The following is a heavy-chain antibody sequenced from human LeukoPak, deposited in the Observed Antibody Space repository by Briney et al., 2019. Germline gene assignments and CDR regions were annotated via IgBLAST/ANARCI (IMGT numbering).Heavy chain of an antibody. CDR2: ISSSSSYI. CDR3: ARDRGITIFGVAVPDAFDI. D-gene: IGHD3-3*01. CDR1: GFTFSSYS. J-gene: IGHJ3*02. V-gene: IGHV3-21*01. Sequence: PGGSLRLSCAASGFTFSSYSMNWVRQAPGKGLEWVSSISSSSSYIYYADSVKGRFTISRDNAKNSLYLQMNSLRAEDTAVYYCARDRGITIFGVAVPDAFDIWGQGTMVTVSS.